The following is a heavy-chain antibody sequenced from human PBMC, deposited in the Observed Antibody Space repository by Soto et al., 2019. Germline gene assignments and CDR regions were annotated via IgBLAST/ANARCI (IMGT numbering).Heavy chain of an antibody. Sequence: PSETLSLTCTVSGGSISSYYWSWIRQPPGKGLEWIGYIYYSGSTNYNPSLKSRVTRSVDTSKNQFSLKLSSVTAADTAVYYCAAYQLLPENWFDPWGQGTLVTVSS. V-gene: IGHV4-59*01. CDR2: IYYSGST. J-gene: IGHJ5*02. CDR1: GGSISSYY. CDR3: AAYQLLPENWFDP. D-gene: IGHD2-2*01.